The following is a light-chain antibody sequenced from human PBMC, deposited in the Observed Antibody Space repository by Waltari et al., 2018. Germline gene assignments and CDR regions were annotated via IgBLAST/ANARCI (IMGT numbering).Light chain of an antibody. CDR1: SSDAGSYKL. V-gene: IGLV2-23*01. CDR3: CSYVRDITWV. Sequence: QSALTQPASVSGSPGQSITIPCPGNSSDAGSYKLVSWYQRHPGKAPKLMIYEGTQRPSGVSDRFSGSKSGDTASLTISGLQAEDEADYYCCSYVRDITWVFGGGTKLTVL. J-gene: IGLJ3*02. CDR2: EGT.